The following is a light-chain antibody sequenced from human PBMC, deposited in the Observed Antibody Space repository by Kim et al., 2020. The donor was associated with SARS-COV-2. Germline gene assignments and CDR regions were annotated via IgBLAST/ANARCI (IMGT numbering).Light chain of an antibody. Sequence: SASIGDKVTITCRASQGVSSWLAWYQQKPGKAPKLLIFAASRLQSGVPSRFSDSGSGTDFTLTISSLQPEDFATYYCQQANSFPWTFGQGTKVDIK. J-gene: IGKJ1*01. CDR2: AAS. V-gene: IGKV1-12*01. CDR1: QGVSSW. CDR3: QQANSFPWT.